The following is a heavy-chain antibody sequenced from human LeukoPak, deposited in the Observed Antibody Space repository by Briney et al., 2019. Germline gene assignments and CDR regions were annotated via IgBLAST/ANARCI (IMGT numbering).Heavy chain of an antibody. CDR1: GFTLSSYA. D-gene: IGHD5-12*01. J-gene: IGHJ4*02. V-gene: IGHV3-23*01. Sequence: GGSLRLSCAASGFTLSSYAMTWVRQAPGKGLEWVSDIGDSGATTYYADSVKGRFTISRDNAKNTLYLQMNSLRVEDTAVYYCAREGRVSGYDFDCWGQGTLVTVSS. CDR2: IGDSGATT. CDR3: AREGRVSGYDFDC.